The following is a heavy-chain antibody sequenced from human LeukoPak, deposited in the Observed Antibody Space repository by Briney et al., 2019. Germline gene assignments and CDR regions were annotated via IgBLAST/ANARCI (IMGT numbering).Heavy chain of an antibody. CDR1: GFTFRSYS. CDR2: ISSSGSTI. D-gene: IGHD2-2*01. V-gene: IGHV3-48*01. J-gene: IGHJ4*02. Sequence: GGSLRLSCAGSGFTFRSYSMNWVRQAPGKGLEWVSYISSSGSTIYYADSVKGRFTISRDNAKNSLYLQMNSLRAEDTAVYYCARDRGALGVVPAAAYDYWGQGTLVTVSS. CDR3: ARDRGALGVVPAAAYDY.